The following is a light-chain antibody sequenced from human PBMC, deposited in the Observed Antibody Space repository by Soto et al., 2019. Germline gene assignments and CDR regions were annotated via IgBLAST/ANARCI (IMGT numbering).Light chain of an antibody. CDR2: GNS. Sequence: QSVLTQPPSVSGAPGQRVTISCSGSSPNIGAGYDVNWYRQLPGTAPKLLIYGNSDRPSGVPDRFSGSKSGTSASLAITGLQAEDEADYFCQSYDRSLRTYVFGTGTRSPS. V-gene: IGLV1-40*01. CDR1: SPNIGAGYD. J-gene: IGLJ1*01. CDR3: QSYDRSLRTYV.